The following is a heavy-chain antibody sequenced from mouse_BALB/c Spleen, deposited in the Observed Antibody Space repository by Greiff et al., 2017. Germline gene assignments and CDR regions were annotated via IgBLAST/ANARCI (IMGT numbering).Heavy chain of an antibody. CDR1: GYAFTNYL. CDR2: INPGSGGT. J-gene: IGHJ4*01. CDR3: ARHYRYEDAMDY. V-gene: IGHV1-54*01. Sequence: VQLQQSGAELVRPGTSVKVSCKASGYAFTNYLIEWVKQRPGQGLEWIGVINPGSGGTNYNEKFKGKATLTADKSSSTAYMQLSSLTSDDSAVYFCARHYRYEDAMDYWGQGTSVTVSS. D-gene: IGHD2-14*01.